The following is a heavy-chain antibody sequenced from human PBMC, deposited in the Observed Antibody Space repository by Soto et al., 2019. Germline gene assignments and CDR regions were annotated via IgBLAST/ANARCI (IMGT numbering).Heavy chain of an antibody. J-gene: IGHJ4*02. D-gene: IGHD6-19*01. CDR2: INHSGST. V-gene: IGHV4-34*01. Sequence: QVQLQQWGGGLLKPSETLSLTCAVYGGSFTGYYWSWIRQPPGKGLEWIGEINHSGSTNYNPSLKSRVTISVDTSKNQFSLKLSSVTAADTAVYYCARGWGAVADYWGQGTLVTVSS. CDR1: GGSFTGYY. CDR3: ARGWGAVADY.